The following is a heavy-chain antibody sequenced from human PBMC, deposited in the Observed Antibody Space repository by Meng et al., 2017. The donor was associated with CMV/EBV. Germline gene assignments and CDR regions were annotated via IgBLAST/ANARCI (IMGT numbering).Heavy chain of an antibody. CDR3: VKRDALRFLEHLLSFDN. CDR2: FSGNSDNT. D-gene: IGHD3-3*01. V-gene: IGHV3-23*01. J-gene: IGHJ4*02. Sequence: FTFSGFAMSWVRQAPGKGLEWVSTFSGNSDNTYYADSVKGRFTISRDNSMNTLYLQMNSLRAEDTAVYYCVKRDALRFLEHLLSFDNWGQGTLVTVSS. CDR1: FTFSGFA.